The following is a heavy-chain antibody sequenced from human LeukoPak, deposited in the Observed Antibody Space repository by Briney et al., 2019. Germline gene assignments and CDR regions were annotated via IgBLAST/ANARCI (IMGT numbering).Heavy chain of an antibody. V-gene: IGHV4-59*01. CDR3: ARGGGITSQPWVYYYMDV. J-gene: IGHJ6*03. CDR2: IYYSGNT. CDR1: GGSISSYY. Sequence: SETLSLTCTVSGGSISSYYWSWVRQPPGKGLEWIGYIYYSGNTNYSPSLKSRATISVDTSKNQFSLKLSSVTAVDTAVYYCARGGGITSQPWVYYYMDVWGKGTTVTVSS. D-gene: IGHD3-16*01.